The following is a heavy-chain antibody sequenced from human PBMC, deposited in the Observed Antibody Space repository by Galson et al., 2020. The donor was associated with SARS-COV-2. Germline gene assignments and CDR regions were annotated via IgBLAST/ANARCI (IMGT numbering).Heavy chain of an antibody. D-gene: IGHD6-13*01. CDR2: ISYDGSNK. J-gene: IGHJ5*02. V-gene: IGHV3-30-3*01. CDR3: ARDYSSSSGGWFDP. CDR1: GFTFSSYA. Sequence: GGSLRLSCAASGFTFSSYAMHWVRQAPGKGLEWVAVISYDGSNKYYADSVKGRFTISRDNSKNTLYLQMNSLRAEDTAVYYCARDYSSSSGGWFDPWGQGTLVTVSS.